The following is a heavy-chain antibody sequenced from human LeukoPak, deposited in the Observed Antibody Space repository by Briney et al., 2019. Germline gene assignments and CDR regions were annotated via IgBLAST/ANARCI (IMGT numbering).Heavy chain of an antibody. V-gene: IGHV1-2*04. Sequence: ASVKVSCKASGYTFTGYYMHWVRQAPGQGLEWMGWINPNSGGTNYAQKFQGWVTMTRDTSISTAYMELSRLRSDDTAVYYCARDYCSGGSCYDGWFDPWGQGTLVTVSS. CDR1: GYTFTGYY. D-gene: IGHD2-15*01. CDR3: ARDYCSGGSCYDGWFDP. CDR2: INPNSGGT. J-gene: IGHJ5*02.